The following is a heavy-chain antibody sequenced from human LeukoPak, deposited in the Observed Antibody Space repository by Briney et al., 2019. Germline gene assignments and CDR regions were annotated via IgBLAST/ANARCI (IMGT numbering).Heavy chain of an antibody. Sequence: PSETLSLTCSVSGGSIVSSTYYWGWIRQPPGKGLEWIGAIYFTGRTYSNPSLQSRVTISVDTSKNQFSLRLSSVTATDTAVYYCARVRYYGSGSYYKGSIVNWFDPWGQGTLVTVSS. D-gene: IGHD3-10*01. CDR1: GGSIVSSTYY. CDR2: IYFTGRT. J-gene: IGHJ5*02. CDR3: ARVRYYGSGSYYKGSIVNWFDP. V-gene: IGHV4-39*01.